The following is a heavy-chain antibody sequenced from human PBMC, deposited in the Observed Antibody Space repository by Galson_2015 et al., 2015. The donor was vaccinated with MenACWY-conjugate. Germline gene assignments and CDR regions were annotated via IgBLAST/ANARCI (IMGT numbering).Heavy chain of an antibody. CDR3: ARRTGSTLFPGITLYYFDY. V-gene: IGHV1-46*01. CDR1: GYTFTSYH. J-gene: IGHJ4*02. Sequence: SVKVSCKASGYTFTSYHMHWVRQAPGQGLEWMGIINPSDGSTSYAQKFQGRVTMTRDTSTSTVYMELSSLRSEDTAMYSCARRTGSTLFPGITLYYFDYWGQGAQVTVSS. D-gene: IGHD2/OR15-2a*01. CDR2: INPSDGST.